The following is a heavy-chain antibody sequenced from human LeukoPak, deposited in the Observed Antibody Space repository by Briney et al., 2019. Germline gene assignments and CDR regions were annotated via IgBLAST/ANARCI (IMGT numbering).Heavy chain of an antibody. CDR3: ATRHEYSYPY. Sequence: GGSLRLSCVASGFTIYNYAMPWVRQAPGKGLEYVSAIGGNGDTSYYADSVKGRFTISRDNSKNTVYLQLGSLRTEDMAVYYCATRHEYSYPYWGQGTLVTVSS. D-gene: IGHD5-18*01. J-gene: IGHJ4*02. CDR2: IGGNGDTS. V-gene: IGHV3-64*02. CDR1: GFTIYNYA.